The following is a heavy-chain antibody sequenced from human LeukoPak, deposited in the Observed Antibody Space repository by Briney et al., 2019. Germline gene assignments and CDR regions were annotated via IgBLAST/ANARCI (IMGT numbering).Heavy chain of an antibody. CDR2: IWYDGSKK. CDR3: ARDIGDSGFFLDY. J-gene: IGHJ4*02. D-gene: IGHD3-22*01. V-gene: IGHV3-33*01. Sequence: GESLRLSCAASGFTLSSYGIHWVRQAPGKGLEWVAVIWYDGSKKYYGDSVKGRFTISRDNSKNTLHLQMNSLRVEDTAVYYCARDIGDSGFFLDYRGQGTLVTVSS. CDR1: GFTLSSYG.